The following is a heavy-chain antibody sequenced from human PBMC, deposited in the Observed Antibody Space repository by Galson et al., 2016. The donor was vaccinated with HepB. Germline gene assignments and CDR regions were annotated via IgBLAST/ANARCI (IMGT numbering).Heavy chain of an antibody. J-gene: IGHJ4*02. CDR2: VSSDGSYK. Sequence: SLRLSCAASGFSFRTFAMHWVRQAPGKGLEWVALVSSDGSYKYYADSVRGRFTPSRDNSKDTLYLQMNSLRPDDTAVYYCAKGVESICLFYFDYGGQGTLVTASS. CDR1: GFSFRTFA. V-gene: IGHV3-30*18. CDR3: AKGVESICLFYFDY. D-gene: IGHD3-3*02.